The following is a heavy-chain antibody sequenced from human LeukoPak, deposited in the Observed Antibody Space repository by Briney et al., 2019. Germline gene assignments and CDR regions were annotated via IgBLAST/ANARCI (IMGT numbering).Heavy chain of an antibody. CDR2: ILYSGST. J-gene: IGHJ5*02. V-gene: IGHV4-61*01. D-gene: IGHD3-3*01. Sequence: SETLSLTCTVSGGSVSSDSHYWSWIRQPPGKGLEWIGYILYSGSTNYNSSLNSRLTISLDTSKNQFSLTVTSVSAADTAVYYCARGRDFWSGKNWFDPWGQGTLVTVSS. CDR3: ARGRDFWSGKNWFDP. CDR1: GGSVSSDSHY.